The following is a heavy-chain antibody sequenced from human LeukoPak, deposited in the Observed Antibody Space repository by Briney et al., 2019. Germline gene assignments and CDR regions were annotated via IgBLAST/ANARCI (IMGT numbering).Heavy chain of an antibody. CDR3: ARIGSAAFTDY. CDR2: ISDSGGAI. J-gene: IGHJ4*02. D-gene: IGHD3-3*02. V-gene: IGHV3-11*01. CDR1: GFTFSDYY. Sequence: PGRSLRLSRAASGFTFSDYYMSWIRQAPGNGLEWVSAISDSGGAIFYADSVKGRFTMSRNNSKNSLFLQMNSLRAEDTALYYCARIGSAAFTDYWGQGTLVTVSS.